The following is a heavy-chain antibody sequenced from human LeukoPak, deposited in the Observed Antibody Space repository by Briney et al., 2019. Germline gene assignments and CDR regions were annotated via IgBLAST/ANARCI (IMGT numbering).Heavy chain of an antibody. J-gene: IGHJ4*02. CDR2: ISTYNGNT. V-gene: IGHV1-18*01. D-gene: IGHD3-3*01. CDR3: ARDPTEDFWSGFYSYFDF. Sequence: ASVKVSCKASGYTFTTYALSWGRHAPGQGLEWMWWISTYNGNTNYAQKLQGRGTMTTDTSTSTAYMELRSLRSDDTAVYYCARDPTEDFWSGFYSYFDFWGQGTLVTVSS. CDR1: GYTFTTYA.